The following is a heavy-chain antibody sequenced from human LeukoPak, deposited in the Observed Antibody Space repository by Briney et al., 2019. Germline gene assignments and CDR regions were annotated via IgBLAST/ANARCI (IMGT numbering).Heavy chain of an antibody. V-gene: IGHV4-34*01. CDR3: ARRRVRGIAARPGGNWFDP. CDR1: GFSVSSNY. CDR2: INHSGST. J-gene: IGHJ5*02. D-gene: IGHD6-6*01. Sequence: GSLRLSCAASGFSVSSNYMSWVRQPPGKGLEWIGEINHSGSTNYNPSLKSRVTISVDTSKNQFSLKLSSVTAADTAVYYCARRRVRGIAARPGGNWFDPWGQGTLVTVSS.